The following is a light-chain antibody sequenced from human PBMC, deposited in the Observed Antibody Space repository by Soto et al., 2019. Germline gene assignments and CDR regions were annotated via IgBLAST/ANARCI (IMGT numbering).Light chain of an antibody. CDR1: QSVNSN. Sequence: EIVMTQSPATLSVSPGEGVTLSCRASQSVNSNLAWYQQKPGQAPRLLIYGASTRATGIPVRFSGSGSGTEFTLTISSLQSEDFALYYCQQYSSWPPGPFGQGTKLEIK. CDR2: GAS. CDR3: QQYSSWPPGP. J-gene: IGKJ2*01. V-gene: IGKV3-15*01.